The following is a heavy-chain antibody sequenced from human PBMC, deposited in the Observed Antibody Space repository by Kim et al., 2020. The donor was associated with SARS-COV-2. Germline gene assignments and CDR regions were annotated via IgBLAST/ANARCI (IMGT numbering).Heavy chain of an antibody. CDR1: GYTFTGYY. CDR3: ARRYGAAAGRSSFDY. D-gene: IGHD6-13*01. J-gene: IGHJ4*02. V-gene: IGHV1-2*04. CDR2: INPNSGGT. Sequence: ASVKVSCKASGYTFTGYYMHWVRQAPGQGLEWMGWINPNSGGTNYAQKFQGWVTMTRDTSISTAYMELSRLRSDDTAVYYCARRYGAAAGRSSFDYWGQGTLVTVSS.